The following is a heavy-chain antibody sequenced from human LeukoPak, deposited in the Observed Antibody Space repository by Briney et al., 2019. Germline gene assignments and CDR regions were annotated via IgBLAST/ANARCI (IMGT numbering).Heavy chain of an antibody. CDR3: AKALEQETVIALDS. V-gene: IGHV3-23*01. CDR1: GFTFSTYA. Sequence: PGGSLRLSCAASGFTFSTYAMSWARQAPGKGLEWVSAISGSGGSTYYADSVKGRFTISRDNSKNTLYLQMNSLRAEDTSIYFCAKALEQETVIALDSWGQGTLVTVSS. CDR2: ISGSGGST. J-gene: IGHJ4*02. D-gene: IGHD6-13*01.